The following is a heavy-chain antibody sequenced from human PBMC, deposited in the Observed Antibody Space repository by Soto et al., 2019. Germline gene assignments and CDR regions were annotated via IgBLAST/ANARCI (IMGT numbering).Heavy chain of an antibody. CDR2: IYYSGTT. CDR1: VGSIRIGDYY. J-gene: IGHJ5*02. Sequence: PTETLSLTCTFSVGSIRIGDYYWSWIRQPPGKGLEWIGYIYYSGTTYYNPSLKSRVAISVDTSKNQFSLKLSSVTAADTALYYCARGPNYYNQARGWFDPWGQGTMVTVSS. CDR3: ARGPNYYNQARGWFDP. V-gene: IGHV4-30-4*01. D-gene: IGHD3-10*01.